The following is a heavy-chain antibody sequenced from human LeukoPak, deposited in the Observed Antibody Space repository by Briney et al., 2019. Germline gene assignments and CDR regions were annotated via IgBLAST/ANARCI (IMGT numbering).Heavy chain of an antibody. J-gene: IGHJ5*02. V-gene: IGHV4-61*02. Sequence: SETLSLTCTVSGGSISSGSYYWSWIRQPAGKGLEWIGRIFRSGSANYNPSLKSRVSISLDTSKDQFSLKVNSVTAADTAVYYCAGLMGATTFWFDPWGQGTLVTVSS. CDR2: IFRSGSA. D-gene: IGHD1-26*01. CDR1: GGSISSGSYY. CDR3: AGLMGATTFWFDP.